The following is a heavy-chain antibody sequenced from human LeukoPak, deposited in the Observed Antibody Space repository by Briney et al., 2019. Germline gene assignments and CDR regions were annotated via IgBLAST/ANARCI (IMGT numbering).Heavy chain of an antibody. J-gene: IGHJ4*02. V-gene: IGHV4-34*01. CDR3: ARGRGYCSSTSCYYFDY. Sequence: SETLSLTCAVYGGSFSGYYWSWIRQPPGKGLEWIGEINHSGSTNYNPSLKSRVTISVDTSKNQFSLKLSSVTAADTAVYYCARGRGYCSSTSCYYFDYSGPGTLVTVSS. CDR1: GGSFSGYY. CDR2: INHSGST. D-gene: IGHD2-2*01.